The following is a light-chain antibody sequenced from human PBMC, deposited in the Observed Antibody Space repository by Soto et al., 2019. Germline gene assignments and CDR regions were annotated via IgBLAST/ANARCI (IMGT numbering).Light chain of an antibody. J-gene: IGKJ1*01. V-gene: IGKV3-20*01. CDR2: GTS. Sequence: EIVLTQSPGTLSVSPGERATLSCRASQTISSNNLAWYQQKPGQAPSLLIYGTSSRATGIPDRFSGSGSGTDFTLTISRLEHEDSAIYYWTQYGSWTFGQGTKVEI. CDR3: TQYGSWT. CDR1: QTISSNN.